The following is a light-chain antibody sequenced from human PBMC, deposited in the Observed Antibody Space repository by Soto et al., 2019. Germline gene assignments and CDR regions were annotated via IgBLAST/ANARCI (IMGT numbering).Light chain of an antibody. Sequence: EIVLTQSPATLSLSPGARATLSCRASQSVSSYLAWYQQKPGQAPRLLIYGASSRATGIPDRFSGSGSGTDFTLTISRLEPEDFAVYYCQQYGSSRLTFGGGTKVDIK. CDR3: QQYGSSRLT. CDR1: QSVSSY. J-gene: IGKJ4*01. V-gene: IGKV3-20*01. CDR2: GAS.